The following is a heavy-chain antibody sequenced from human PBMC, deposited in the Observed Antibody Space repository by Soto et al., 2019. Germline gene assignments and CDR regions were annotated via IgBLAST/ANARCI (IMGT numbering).Heavy chain of an antibody. D-gene: IGHD2-21*02. V-gene: IGHV1-8*01. CDR2: MNANSGNT. CDR3: ARDTIACCGGDCYSVEDY. CDR1: GYTFTSYD. Sequence: ASVKVSCKASGYTFTSYDINWVRQATGQGLEWMGWMNANSGNTDYAQKFQGRVTMTRDTSTSTAYMELSSLRSDDTAVYYCARDTIACCGGDCYSVEDYWGQGTLVTVSS. J-gene: IGHJ4*02.